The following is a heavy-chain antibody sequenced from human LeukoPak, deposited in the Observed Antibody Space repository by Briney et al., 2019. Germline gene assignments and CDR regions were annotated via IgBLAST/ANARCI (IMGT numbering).Heavy chain of an antibody. D-gene: IGHD3-10*01. CDR2: IKQDGSEK. CDR3: ARCYASGSYGIDY. Sequence: PGGSLRLSCAASGFTFSNYWMSWVRQAPGRGLEWVANIKQDGSEKYSVDSVKGRFTFSRDNAKNSLYLQMNSLRAEDTAVYYCARCYASGSYGIDYWGQGTRVTVSS. J-gene: IGHJ4*02. CDR1: GFTFSNYW. V-gene: IGHV3-7*01.